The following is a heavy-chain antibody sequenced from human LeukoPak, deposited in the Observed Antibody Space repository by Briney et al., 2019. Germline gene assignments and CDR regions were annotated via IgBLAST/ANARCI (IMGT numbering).Heavy chain of an antibody. Sequence: GGSLRLSCAASGFTFSSYAMHWVRQAPGKGLEWVAVISYDGSNKYYADSVKGRFTISRDNSKNTLYLQMNSLRAEDTAVYYCARDYCSGGSCYFFDYWGQGTLVTVSS. V-gene: IGHV3-30*04. CDR2: ISYDGSNK. CDR3: ARDYCSGGSCYFFDY. J-gene: IGHJ4*02. CDR1: GFTFSSYA. D-gene: IGHD2-15*01.